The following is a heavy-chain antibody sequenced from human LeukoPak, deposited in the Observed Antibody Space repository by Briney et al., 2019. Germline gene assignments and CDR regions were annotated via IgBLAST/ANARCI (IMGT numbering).Heavy chain of an antibody. CDR2: MKQDGREK. D-gene: IGHD3-22*01. V-gene: IGHV3-7*01. CDR3: ARDLYRIVVVPHYFDY. CDR1: GFTFTNYW. J-gene: IGHJ4*02. Sequence: GGSLRLSCVASGFTFTNYWMTWVRQAPGKGLEWVANMKQDGREKYYVDSVKGRFTVSRDNAKNSLYLQMDSLRDEDTAVYYCARDLYRIVVVPHYFDYWGQGTLVTVSS.